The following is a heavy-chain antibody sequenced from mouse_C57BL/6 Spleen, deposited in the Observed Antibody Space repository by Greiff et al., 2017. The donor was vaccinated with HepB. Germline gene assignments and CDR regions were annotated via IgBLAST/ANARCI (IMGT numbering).Heavy chain of an antibody. J-gene: IGHJ1*03. V-gene: IGHV7-1*01. CDR3: ARDAVWYFDV. CDR1: GFTFSDFY. Sequence: DVMLVESGGGLVQSGRSLRLSCATSGFTFSDFYMEWVRQAPGKGLEWIAASRNKANDYTTEYSASVKGRFIVSRDTSQSILYLQMNALRAEDTAIYYCARDAVWYFDVWGTGTTVTVSS. CDR2: SRNKANDYTT.